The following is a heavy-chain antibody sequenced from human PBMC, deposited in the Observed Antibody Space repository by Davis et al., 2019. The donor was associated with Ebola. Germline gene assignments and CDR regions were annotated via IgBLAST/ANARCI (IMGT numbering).Heavy chain of an antibody. J-gene: IGHJ4*02. V-gene: IGHV3-64*04. D-gene: IGHD6-13*01. CDR1: GFTFSSYA. Sequence: GESLKISCSASGFTFSSYAMHWVRQAPGKGLEYVSAISSNGGSTYYADSVKDRFTISRDNAKNSLYLQMNSLRAEDTAVYYCARAWRQQLVFDYWGQGTLVTVSS. CDR3: ARAWRQQLVFDY. CDR2: ISSNGGST.